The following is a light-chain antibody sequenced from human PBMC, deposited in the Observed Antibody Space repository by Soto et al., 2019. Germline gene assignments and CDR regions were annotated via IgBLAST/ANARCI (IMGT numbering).Light chain of an antibody. J-gene: IGKJ3*01. CDR2: AAS. Sequence: DIQMTQSPSSLSASVGDTVTITCRASQGISNYLAWYQQKPGKVPKLLMYAASTLKSGVPSWFSGSGSGTYFILTISNLQPEDVATYYCQKYNSAPVTFGPGTKVDIK. V-gene: IGKV1-27*01. CDR3: QKYNSAPVT. CDR1: QGISNY.